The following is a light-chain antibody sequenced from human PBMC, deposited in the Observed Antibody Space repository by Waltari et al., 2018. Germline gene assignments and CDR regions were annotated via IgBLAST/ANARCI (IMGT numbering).Light chain of an antibody. J-gene: IGLJ3*02. CDR1: NSNIGTNY. CDR2: ADG. Sequence: QSVLTQPPSVSAAPGQKVTVSCSGSNSNIGTNYVSWYQQLPGTAPKLIIYADGEGPSGTPDQVSACKSATSATLASTGLQTGDEADYYCGTGDSSLGAVGFGGGTKLTVL. V-gene: IGLV1-51*02. CDR3: GTGDSSLGAVG.